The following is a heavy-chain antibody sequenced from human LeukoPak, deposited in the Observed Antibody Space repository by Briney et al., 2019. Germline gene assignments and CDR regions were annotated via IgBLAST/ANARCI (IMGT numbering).Heavy chain of an antibody. V-gene: IGHV3-30*18. J-gene: IGHJ4*02. CDR1: GFTFSSYG. CDR2: ISYDGSNK. CDR3: AKVQDYYGSGVGFDY. Sequence: GGSLRLSCAVSGFTFSSYGMHWVRQAPGKGLEWVAVISYDGSNKYYADSVKGRFTISRDNSKNTLYLQMNSLRAEDTAVYYCAKVQDYYGSGVGFDYWGQGTLVTVSS. D-gene: IGHD3-10*01.